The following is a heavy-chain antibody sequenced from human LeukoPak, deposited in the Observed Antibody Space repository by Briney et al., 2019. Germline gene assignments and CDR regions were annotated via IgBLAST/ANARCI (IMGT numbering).Heavy chain of an antibody. V-gene: IGHV4-39*07. J-gene: IGHJ4*02. CDR1: GGSISSSSYY. D-gene: IGHD5-18*01. CDR2: IYYSGST. Sequence: SETLSLTCTVSGGSISSSSYYWGWIRQPPGKGLEWIGSIYYSGSTYYNPSLKSRVTISVDTSKNQFSLKLSSVTAADTAVYYCARYSGTLKGYGLSPLDYWGQGTLVTVSS. CDR3: ARYSGTLKGYGLSPLDY.